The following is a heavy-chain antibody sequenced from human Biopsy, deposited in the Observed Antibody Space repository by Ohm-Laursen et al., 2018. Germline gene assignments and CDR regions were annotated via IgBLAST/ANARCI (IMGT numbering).Heavy chain of an antibody. V-gene: IGHV1-69*01. CDR3: VGGQRGPPIGVTVPGDAFDL. CDR1: GVTFDTYA. D-gene: IGHD2/OR15-2a*01. J-gene: IGHJ3*01. Sequence: SSVKVSCKASGVTFDTYAFGWVRQAPGQGFEWMGGRIPYFNTIYYARNFQDRAVITADRSARTTDMQLSGLRPDDTAVYYCVGGQRGPPIGVTVPGDAFDLWGPGTMVTVSP. CDR2: RIPYFNTI.